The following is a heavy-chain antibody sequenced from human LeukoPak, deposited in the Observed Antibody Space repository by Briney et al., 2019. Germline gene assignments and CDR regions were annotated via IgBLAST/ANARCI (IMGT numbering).Heavy chain of an antibody. Sequence: GASVKVSCKASGYTFTGYFMHWVRQAPGQGLEWMGWINPNSGGTNYAQKFQGRVTMTRDTSISTAYMELSRLRSDDTAVYYCARYSSSRGTHFAYWGQGTLVTVSS. V-gene: IGHV1-2*02. CDR3: ARYSSSRGTHFAY. CDR1: GYTFTGYF. D-gene: IGHD6-13*01. CDR2: INPNSGGT. J-gene: IGHJ4*02.